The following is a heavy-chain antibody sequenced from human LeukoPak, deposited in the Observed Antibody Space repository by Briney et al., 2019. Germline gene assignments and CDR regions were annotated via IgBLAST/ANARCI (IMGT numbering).Heavy chain of an antibody. V-gene: IGHV6-1*01. CDR1: GDSVSSNNAA. J-gene: IGHJ6*02. D-gene: IGHD3-10*01. CDR2: TYYRSKWYN. Sequence: SQTLSLTCAISGDSVSSNNAAWNWIRQSPSRGLEWLGRTYYRSKWYNHYATSVKSRIKMNPDTSKNQFFLQLKSVTPEDTAVYYCARERYYGSGDGFYYGMDVWGQGTTVTVSS. CDR3: ARERYYGSGDGFYYGMDV.